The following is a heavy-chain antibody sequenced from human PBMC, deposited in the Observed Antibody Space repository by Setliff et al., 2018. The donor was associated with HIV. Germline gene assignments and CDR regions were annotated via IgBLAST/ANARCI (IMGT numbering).Heavy chain of an antibody. CDR3: ANHGHLDISIYPYFFDF. V-gene: IGHV4-38-2*01. J-gene: IGHJ4*02. CDR2: IHHSGNT. CDR1: GYSISSGYY. Sequence: PSETLSLTCPVSGYSISSGYYWGWIRQPPGRGLEWIGAIHHSGNTYYNPSLKSRVTISVDTSKNLFSLKVNSVTAEDMAVYYCANHGHLDISIYPYFFDFWGQGTLVTVSS. D-gene: IGHD3-16*02.